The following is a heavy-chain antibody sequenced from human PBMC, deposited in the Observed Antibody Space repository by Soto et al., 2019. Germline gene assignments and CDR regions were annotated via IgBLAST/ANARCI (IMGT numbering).Heavy chain of an antibody. Sequence: EVQLVESGGGLVQPGGSLRLSCEASGFAFDYYNMNWVRQAPGKGLEWLSYISSNSRTIYYADSVKGRFTISRDNAKNSVYLQLYSLRDEDTAVYYWTRDGGGGDRSDFWGQGTLVTVSS. J-gene: IGHJ4*02. CDR3: TRDGGGGDRSDF. CDR2: ISSNSRTI. V-gene: IGHV3-48*02. CDR1: GFAFDYYN. D-gene: IGHD2-21*01.